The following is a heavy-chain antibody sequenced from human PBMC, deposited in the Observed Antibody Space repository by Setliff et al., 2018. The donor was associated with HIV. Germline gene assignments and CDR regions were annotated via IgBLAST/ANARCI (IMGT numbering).Heavy chain of an antibody. V-gene: IGHV4-39*06. J-gene: IGHJ1*01. CDR1: GGSIKSSSYY. Sequence: KASETLSLTCTVSGGSIKSSSYYWGWVRQPPGKGLEWIGSIYYSGNTYYNPSLKSRATISEDTSRNQFPLRLSSVTAADTAIYYCARVPTSSWYVTTQRTKEYFHQWGQGTLVTVSS. CDR3: ARVPTSSWYVTTQRTKEYFHQ. D-gene: IGHD6-13*01. CDR2: IYYSGNT.